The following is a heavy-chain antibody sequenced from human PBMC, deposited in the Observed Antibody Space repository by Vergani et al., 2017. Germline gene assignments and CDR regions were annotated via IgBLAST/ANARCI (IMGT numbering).Heavy chain of an antibody. CDR2: IYYSGSN. Sequence: QVQLQESGPGLVKPSETLSLTCTVSGGSISSYYWSWIRQPPGKGLEWIGYIYYSGSNNYNPSLKSRVTISVDTSKNQFSLKLSSVTAADTAVYYCARVEMATEGPLHYYYGMDVWGKGTTVTVSS. J-gene: IGHJ6*04. D-gene: IGHD5-24*01. CDR3: ARVEMATEGPLHYYYGMDV. CDR1: GGSISSYY. V-gene: IGHV4-59*01.